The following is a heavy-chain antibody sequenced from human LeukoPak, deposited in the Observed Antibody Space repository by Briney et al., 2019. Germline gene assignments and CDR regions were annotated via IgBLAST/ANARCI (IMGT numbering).Heavy chain of an antibody. V-gene: IGHV4-4*07. D-gene: IGHD3-22*01. CDR2: IYTSGST. Sequence: SETLSLTCTVSGGSISSYYRSWIRQPAGKGLEWIGRIYTSGSTNYNPSLKSRVTMSVDTSKNQFSLKLSSVTAADTAVYYCARDRYYYDSSGYHNWFDPWGQGTLVTVSS. CDR1: GGSISSYY. J-gene: IGHJ5*02. CDR3: ARDRYYYDSSGYHNWFDP.